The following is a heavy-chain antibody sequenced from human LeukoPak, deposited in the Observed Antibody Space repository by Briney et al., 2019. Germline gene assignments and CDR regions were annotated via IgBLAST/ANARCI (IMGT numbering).Heavy chain of an antibody. Sequence: SETLSLTCAVYGGSFSGYFWSWIRQPPGKGLEWIGEINHSGSTNYNPSLKSRVTISVDTSKNQFSLKPSSVTAADTAVYYCARGLGIFGVSWFDPWGQETLVTVSS. V-gene: IGHV4-34*01. D-gene: IGHD3-3*01. CDR3: ARGLGIFGVSWFDP. CDR1: GGSFSGYF. CDR2: INHSGST. J-gene: IGHJ5*02.